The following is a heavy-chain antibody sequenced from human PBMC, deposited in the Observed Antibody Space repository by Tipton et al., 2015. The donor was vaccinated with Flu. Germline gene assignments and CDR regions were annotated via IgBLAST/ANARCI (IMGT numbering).Heavy chain of an antibody. V-gene: IGHV1-8*01. Sequence: QSGPEVKKPGASVKVSCKASGYTFTSYDINWVRQATGQGFEWMGWMNPNSDNTGYAQNFQGRVTMTRNTSISTAYMELSSLRSEDTAVYYCARSIPRSDWFDPWGQGTLVTVSS. D-gene: IGHD3-3*02. CDR1: GYTFTSYD. CDR2: MNPNSDNT. CDR3: ARSIPRSDWFDP. J-gene: IGHJ5*02.